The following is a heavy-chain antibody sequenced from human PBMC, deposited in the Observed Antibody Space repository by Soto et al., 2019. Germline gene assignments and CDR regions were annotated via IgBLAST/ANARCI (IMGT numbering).Heavy chain of an antibody. J-gene: IGHJ4*02. D-gene: IGHD6-6*01. CDR2: ISYDESSV. V-gene: IGHV3-74*01. Sequence: GGSLRLSCEASGFSFSAYWMHWVRQAPGKGLVWVSRISYDESSVSYADSVKGRFAISRDNAKNTLYLQMNSLRPEDTAVYYCAKGSATGRPYYFDSWGQGSLVTVSS. CDR1: GFSFSAYW. CDR3: AKGSATGRPYYFDS.